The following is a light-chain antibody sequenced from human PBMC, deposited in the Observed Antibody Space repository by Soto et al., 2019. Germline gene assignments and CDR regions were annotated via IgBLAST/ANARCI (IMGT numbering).Light chain of an antibody. CDR1: SSDVGGYNY. CDR2: DVS. V-gene: IGLV2-11*01. J-gene: IGLJ1*01. Sequence: QSVLTQPRSVSGSPGQSVTISCTGNSSDVGGYNYVSWYQQHPGKAPKLMIYDVSKRPSGVPDRFSGSKSGNTASLTISGLQAEDEADYYCCSYAGSYTFVFVTGTKVPVL. CDR3: CSYAGSYTFV.